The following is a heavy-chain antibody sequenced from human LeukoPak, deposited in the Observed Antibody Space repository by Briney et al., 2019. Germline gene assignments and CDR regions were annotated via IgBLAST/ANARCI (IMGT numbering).Heavy chain of an antibody. CDR3: ARVTGPTSTVVRGVIIPAFDY. J-gene: IGHJ4*02. D-gene: IGHD3-10*01. V-gene: IGHV3-53*01. Sequence: QPGGSLRLSCAASGFTFGAYAMHWVRQSPGKGLEWVSIIYSGGSTYYTDSVKGRFTISRDNSKNTLYLQMNSLRAEDTAVYYCARVTGPTSTVVRGVIIPAFDYWGQGTLVTVSS. CDR2: IYSGGST. CDR1: GFTFGAYA.